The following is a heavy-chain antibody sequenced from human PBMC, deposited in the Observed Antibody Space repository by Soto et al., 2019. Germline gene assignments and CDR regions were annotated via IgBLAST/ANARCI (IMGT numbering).Heavy chain of an antibody. J-gene: IGHJ6*02. V-gene: IGHV1-18*01. CDR1: GYTFTSYG. CDR3: ARDCRYYYDSSGYRPVYYGMDV. CDR2: ISAYNGNT. D-gene: IGHD3-22*01. Sequence: ASVKVSCKASGYTFTSYGISWVRQAPGQGLEWMGWISAYNGNTNYAQKLQGRVTMTTDTSTSTAYMELRSLRSDDTAVYYCARDCRYYYDSSGYRPVYYGMDVWGQGTTVTVS.